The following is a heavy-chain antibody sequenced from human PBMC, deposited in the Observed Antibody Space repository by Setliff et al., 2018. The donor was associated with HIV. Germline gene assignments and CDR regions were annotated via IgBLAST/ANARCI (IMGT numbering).Heavy chain of an antibody. V-gene: IGHV4-38-2*01. CDR1: GYSISSGYY. Sequence: SETLSLTCAVSGYSISSGYYWSWIRQSPGKGLEWIGNFYYTGSTDYNPSFKSRVTISLDKSNNQISLNLSSATAADTAVYYCARHTVFVRYFDHWGQGMLVTVSS. J-gene: IGHJ4*02. D-gene: IGHD2-2*02. CDR3: ARHTVFVRYFDH. CDR2: FYYTGST.